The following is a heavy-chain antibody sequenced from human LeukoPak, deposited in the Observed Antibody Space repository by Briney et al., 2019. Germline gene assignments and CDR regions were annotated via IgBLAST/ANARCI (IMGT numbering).Heavy chain of an antibody. V-gene: IGHV3-11*05. Sequence: GGSLRLSCAASGFTFSDYYMSWIRQAPGRGLEWVSYMSTVRSYTNYADSVKGRFTISRDNAKNSLYLQMNSLRAEDTALYYCARAEGGRATAIYWGQGTLVSVST. CDR1: GFTFSDYY. CDR3: ARAEGGRATAIY. CDR2: MSTVRSYT. D-gene: IGHD2-21*02. J-gene: IGHJ4*02.